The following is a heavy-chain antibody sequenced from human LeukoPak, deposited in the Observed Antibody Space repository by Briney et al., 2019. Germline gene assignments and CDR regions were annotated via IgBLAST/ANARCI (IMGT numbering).Heavy chain of an antibody. J-gene: IGHJ5*02. Sequence: ASVKVSCKASGYTFSAYYMHWVRQAPGQGLEWMGWINPNSGGANYAQKFQGRVTMTRDTSINTAHMELSRLRSDDTAVYYCARDDVLTGPHSGGGTSEEFDPWGQGTLVTVSS. CDR1: GYTFSAYY. V-gene: IGHV1-2*02. D-gene: IGHD3-9*01. CDR2: INPNSGGA. CDR3: ARDDVLTGPHSGGGTSEEFDP.